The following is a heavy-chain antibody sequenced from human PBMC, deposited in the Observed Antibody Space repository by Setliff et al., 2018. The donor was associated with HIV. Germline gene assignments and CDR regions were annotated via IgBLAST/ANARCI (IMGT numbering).Heavy chain of an antibody. Sequence: PGGSLRLSCAASGFTFNTYWMHWVRQAPGKGLVWVSHSNSDGSSTTYADSVKGRFTISRDNAKNTLYLQMNSLRAEDTAVYFCARELPGPPGALDIWGHGTMVTVSS. CDR3: ARELPGPPGALDI. CDR1: GFTFNTYW. J-gene: IGHJ3*02. D-gene: IGHD7-27*01. CDR2: SNSDGSST. V-gene: IGHV3-74*01.